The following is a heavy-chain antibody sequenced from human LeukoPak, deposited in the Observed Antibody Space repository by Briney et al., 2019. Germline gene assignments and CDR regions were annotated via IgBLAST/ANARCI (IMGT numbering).Heavy chain of an antibody. D-gene: IGHD3-22*01. V-gene: IGHV4-4*07. J-gene: IGHJ4*02. CDR3: ARGFGSGGYYDY. Sequence: SETLSLTCSVSCASISSYYWTWIRQPAGKGLEWLGRIYTSGSTYYNPSLKGRVTMSVDTSKNQFSLKLSSVTAADTAVYYCARGFGSGGYYDYWGQGTLVTVSS. CDR2: IYTSGST. CDR1: CASISSYY.